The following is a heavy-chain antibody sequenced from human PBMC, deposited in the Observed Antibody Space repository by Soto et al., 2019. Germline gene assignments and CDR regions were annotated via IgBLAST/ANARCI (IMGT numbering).Heavy chain of an antibody. J-gene: IGHJ2*01. D-gene: IGHD1-26*01. Sequence: QVQLVESGGGVVQPGRSLRLSCAASGFTFSSYGMHWVRQAPGKGLEWVAVISYDGSNKYYADSVKGRFTISRDNSKNTLYRQMNRLRAGDTSVYYCGKAHRHDLVGATTGGWYFDLWRRGSLVNVSS. CDR2: ISYDGSNK. V-gene: IGHV3-30*18. CDR1: GFTFSSYG. CDR3: GKAHRHDLVGATTGGWYFDL.